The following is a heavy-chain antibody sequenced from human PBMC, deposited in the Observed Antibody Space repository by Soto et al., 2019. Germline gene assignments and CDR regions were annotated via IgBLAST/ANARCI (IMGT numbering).Heavy chain of an antibody. D-gene: IGHD3-22*01. J-gene: IGHJ5*02. CDR2: ISSSGSTI. CDR1: GFTFSSYE. V-gene: IGHV3-48*03. Sequence: PGGSLRLSCAASGFTFSSYEMNWVRQAPGKGLEWVSYISSSGSTIYYADSVKGRFTISRDNAKNSLYLQMNGLRAEDTAVYYCASLINMIVVVPPPWGQGTLVTVSS. CDR3: ASLINMIVVVPPP.